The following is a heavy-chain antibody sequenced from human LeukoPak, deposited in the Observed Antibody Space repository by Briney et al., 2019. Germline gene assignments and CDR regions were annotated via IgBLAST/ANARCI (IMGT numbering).Heavy chain of an antibody. V-gene: IGHV3-23*01. Sequence: GGSLRLSCAASGFTFSSYAMSWVRQAPGKGLEWDSAISGSGGSTYYADSVKGRFTISRDNSKNTLYLQMNSLRAEDTAVYYCAKDRKFSRVTTGQHDYWGQGTLVTVSS. J-gene: IGHJ4*02. D-gene: IGHD3-9*01. CDR1: GFTFSSYA. CDR2: ISGSGGST. CDR3: AKDRKFSRVTTGQHDY.